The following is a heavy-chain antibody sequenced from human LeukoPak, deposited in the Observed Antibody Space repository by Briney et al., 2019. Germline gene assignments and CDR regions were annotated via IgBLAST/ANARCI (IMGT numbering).Heavy chain of an antibody. V-gene: IGHV4-59*12. J-gene: IGHJ6*03. CDR1: GGSISSYY. D-gene: IGHD2-8*01. CDR3: ARDMLDMGYYYYMDV. Sequence: SETLSLTCTVSGGSISSYYWSWIRQPPGKGLEWIGYIYYSGSTNYNPSLKSRVTISVDTSKNQLSLRLWSVTAADTAVYYCARDMLDMGYYYYMDVWGKGTTVTVSS. CDR2: IYYSGST.